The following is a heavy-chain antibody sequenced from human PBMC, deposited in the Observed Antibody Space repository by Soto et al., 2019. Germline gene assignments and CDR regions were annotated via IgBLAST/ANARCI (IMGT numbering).Heavy chain of an antibody. Sequence: QVQLQESGPGLVKPSETLSLTCTVSGGSISSYYWSWIRQSPGKELEWIGCMYYIGTTNYNPSLQRRVTMXGXGXXNQFSLMLGSVTAADAAIYYCARGRENDHGGTLQDWGQGTLVTVSS. CDR3: ARGRENDHGGTLQD. J-gene: IGHJ1*01. CDR1: GGSISSYY. V-gene: IGHV4-59*01. CDR2: MYYIGTT. D-gene: IGHD4-17*01.